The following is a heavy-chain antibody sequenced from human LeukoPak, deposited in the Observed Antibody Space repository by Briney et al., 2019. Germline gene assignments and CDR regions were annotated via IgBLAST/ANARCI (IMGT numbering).Heavy chain of an antibody. D-gene: IGHD3-10*01. CDR2: INAGNGNT. J-gene: IGHJ4*02. Sequence: ASVKVSCKASGYTFTSYAMHWVRQPPGQRLEWMGWINAGNGNTKYSQKFQGRVTITRDTSASTAYMELSSLRSEDTAVYYCARDYYYGSGSYSRRLDYWGQGTLVTVSS. CDR3: ARDYYYGSGSYSRRLDY. CDR1: GYTFTSYA. V-gene: IGHV1-3*01.